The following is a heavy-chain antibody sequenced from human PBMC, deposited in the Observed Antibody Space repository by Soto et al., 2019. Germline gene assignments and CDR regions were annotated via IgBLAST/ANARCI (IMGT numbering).Heavy chain of an antibody. CDR1: GYTFTSYG. CDR2: ISAYNGNT. V-gene: IGHV1-18*01. J-gene: IGHJ6*02. CDR3: AREEIDQYYYYGMAV. Sequence: GASVKVACKASGYTFTSYGISWVRQAPGQGLEWMGWISAYNGNTNYAQKLQGRVTMTTDTSTSTAYMELSSLRSEDTAVYYCAREEIDQYYYYGMAVWGQGTTVTVSS.